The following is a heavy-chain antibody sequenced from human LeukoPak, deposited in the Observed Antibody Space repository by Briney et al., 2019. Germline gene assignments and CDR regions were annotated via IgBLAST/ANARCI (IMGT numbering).Heavy chain of an antibody. V-gene: IGHV1-69*05. CDR2: IIPIFGTA. CDR3: ARDDSSGHDPVPFDY. D-gene: IGHD3-22*01. CDR1: GGTFSSYA. Sequence: SVKVSCKASGGTFSSYAISWVRQAPGQGLEWMGGIIPIFGTANYAQKFQGRVTITTDESTSTAYMELSSLRSEDTAVYYCARDDSSGHDPVPFDYWGQGTLVTVSS. J-gene: IGHJ4*02.